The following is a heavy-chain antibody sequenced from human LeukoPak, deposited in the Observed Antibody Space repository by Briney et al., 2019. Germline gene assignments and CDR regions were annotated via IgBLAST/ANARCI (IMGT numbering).Heavy chain of an antibody. J-gene: IGHJ6*02. CDR1: GGSFSGYY. Sequence: MSSETLSLTCAVYGGSFSGYYWSWIRQPPGKGLEWIGEINHSGSTNYNPSLKSRVTISVDTSKNQFSLKLSSVTAADTAVYYCARVGDYYDSSGHPYGMDVWGQGTTVTVSS. V-gene: IGHV4-34*01. CDR3: ARVGDYYDSSGHPYGMDV. D-gene: IGHD3-22*01. CDR2: INHSGST.